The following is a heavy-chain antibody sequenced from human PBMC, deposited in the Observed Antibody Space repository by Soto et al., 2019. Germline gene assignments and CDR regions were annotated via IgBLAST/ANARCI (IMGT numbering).Heavy chain of an antibody. Sequence: QLQLQESGPGLVKPSETLSLTCTVSGGSISSSSYYWGWIRQPPGKGLEWIGSIYYSGSTYYNPSLKSRVPISVDTSKNQFSLKLSSVTAADTAVYYCARQGDFWSGYYGGGDYWGQGTLVTVSS. V-gene: IGHV4-39*01. J-gene: IGHJ4*02. CDR3: ARQGDFWSGYYGGGDY. CDR1: GGSISSSSYY. CDR2: IYYSGST. D-gene: IGHD3-3*01.